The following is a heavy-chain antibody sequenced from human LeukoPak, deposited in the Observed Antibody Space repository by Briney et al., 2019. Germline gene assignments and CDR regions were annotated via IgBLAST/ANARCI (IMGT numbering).Heavy chain of an antibody. CDR3: AKEEYGDRPFDY. CDR2: ISGSGGST. CDR1: GFTFSSHA. V-gene: IGHV3-23*01. D-gene: IGHD4-17*01. J-gene: IGHJ4*02. Sequence: RGALRLSCAAPGFTFSSHAMSWVRQAPGKGLEWASAISGSGGSTYYADSVKGRFTISRDNSKNTLYLQMSSLRAEDTAVYYCAKEEYGDRPFDYWGQGTLVTVSS.